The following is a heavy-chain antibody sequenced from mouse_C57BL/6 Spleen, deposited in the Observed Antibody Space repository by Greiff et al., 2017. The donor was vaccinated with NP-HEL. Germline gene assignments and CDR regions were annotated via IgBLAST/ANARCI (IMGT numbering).Heavy chain of an antibody. CDR3: ARDWADY. CDR1: GYTFTSYW. Sequence: QVQLQQPGAELVKPGASVKLSCKASGYTFTSYWMQWVKQRPGQGLEWIGEIDPSDSYTNYNQKFKGKATLTVDTSSSTAYMQFSSLTSEDSAVYYCARDWADYWGQGTTLTVSS. V-gene: IGHV1-50*01. CDR2: IDPSDSYT. D-gene: IGHD4-1*01. J-gene: IGHJ2*01.